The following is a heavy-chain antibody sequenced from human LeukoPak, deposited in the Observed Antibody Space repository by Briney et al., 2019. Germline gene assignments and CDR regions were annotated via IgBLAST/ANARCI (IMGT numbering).Heavy chain of an antibody. CDR2: IYYSGST. CDR3: ARESRYDKYFNP. J-gene: IGHJ5*02. Sequence: SETLSLTCTVSGGSISSSSYYWGWIRQPPGKGLEWIGSIYYSGSTYYNPSLKSRVTISVDTSKNQFSLKLSSVTAADTAVYYCARESRYDKYFNPWGQGTLVTVSS. V-gene: IGHV4-39*07. D-gene: IGHD1-1*01. CDR1: GGSISSSSYY.